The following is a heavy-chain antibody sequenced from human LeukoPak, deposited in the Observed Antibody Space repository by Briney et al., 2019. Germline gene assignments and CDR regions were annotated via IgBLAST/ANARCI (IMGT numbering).Heavy chain of an antibody. D-gene: IGHD1-26*01. J-gene: IGHJ4*02. CDR3: ARDEVGGPLKY. V-gene: IGHV3-7*01. CDR1: DFIFTKYW. Sequence: GGSLRLSCLGSDFIFTKYWMTWVRQAPGKGLEWVANIREDGNKDNYIDSVRGRFTISRDNAKNSLYLQVNSLRAEDTAVYYCARDEVGGPLKYWGQGILVTVSS. CDR2: IREDGNKD.